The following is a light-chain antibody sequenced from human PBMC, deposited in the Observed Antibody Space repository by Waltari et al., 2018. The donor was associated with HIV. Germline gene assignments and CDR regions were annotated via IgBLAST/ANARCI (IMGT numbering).Light chain of an antibody. J-gene: IGLJ3*02. V-gene: IGLV1-40*01. CDR1: SSNIGAGYD. Sequence: QSVLTQPPSVSGAPGQRVTISCTGSSSNIGAGYDVHWYQQLPGTAPKLLISGNSNRPSGVPDRFAGSKSGTSASLAIAGRQAEDESDYYCQSYDSSLSGSGVFGGGTKLTVL. CDR3: QSYDSSLSGSGV. CDR2: GNS.